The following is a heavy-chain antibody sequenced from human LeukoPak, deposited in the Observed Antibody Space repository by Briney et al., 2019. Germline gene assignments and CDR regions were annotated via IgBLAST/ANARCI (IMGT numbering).Heavy chain of an antibody. J-gene: IGHJ4*02. CDR1: GFTFSSYS. D-gene: IGHD5-18*01. CDR3: ARDSTAMGDFDY. Sequence: PGGSLRLSCAASGFTFSSYSMNWVRQAPGKGLEWVSSISSSSSYIYYADSVKGRFTISRDNAKSSLYLQMNSLRAEDTAVYYCARDSTAMGDFDYWGQGTLVTVSS. CDR2: ISSSSSYI. V-gene: IGHV3-21*01.